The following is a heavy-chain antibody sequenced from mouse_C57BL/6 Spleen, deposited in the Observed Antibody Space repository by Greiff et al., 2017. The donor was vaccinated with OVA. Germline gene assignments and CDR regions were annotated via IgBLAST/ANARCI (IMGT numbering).Heavy chain of an antibody. V-gene: IGHV1-61*01. CDR3: ARGGYYGNYGGAMDY. CDR1: GYTFTSYW. D-gene: IGHD2-1*01. Sequence: QVQLQQPGAELVRPGSSVKLSCKASGYTFTSYWMDWVKQRPGQGLEWIGNIYPSDSETHYNQKFKDKATLTVDKSSSTADMQLSSLTSEDSAVYDCARGGYYGNYGGAMDYWGQGTSVTVSS. J-gene: IGHJ4*01. CDR2: IYPSDSET.